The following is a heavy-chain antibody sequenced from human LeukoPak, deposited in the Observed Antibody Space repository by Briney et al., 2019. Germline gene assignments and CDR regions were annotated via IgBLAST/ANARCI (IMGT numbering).Heavy chain of an antibody. CDR1: GFTFSSYA. CDR2: ISYDGGNK. J-gene: IGHJ4*02. V-gene: IGHV3-30-3*01. CDR3: ANTHCDSSPIVWNF. Sequence: PGRSLRLSCAASGFTFSSYAMHWVRQAPGKGLEWVALISYDGGNKYYADSVKGRFTIFRDNSKNTLYLQMDSLRAEDTAVYYCANTHCDSSPIVWNFWGQGTLVTVSS. D-gene: IGHD6-6*01.